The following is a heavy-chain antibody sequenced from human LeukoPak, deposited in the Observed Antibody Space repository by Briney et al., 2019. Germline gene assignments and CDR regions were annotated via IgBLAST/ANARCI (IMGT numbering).Heavy chain of an antibody. V-gene: IGHV3-53*01. CDR3: VRIVTYYDSSGYFWDDY. CDR2: IYSGGTT. D-gene: IGHD3-22*01. J-gene: IGHJ4*02. CDR1: GFTFSNAW. Sequence: PGGSLRLSCAASGFTFSNAWMSWVRQAPGKGLEWVSVIYSGGTTYYADSVKGRFTIARDNPKNTLYLQMNSLRAEDTAVYYCVRIVTYYDSSGYFWDDYWGQGTLVTVSS.